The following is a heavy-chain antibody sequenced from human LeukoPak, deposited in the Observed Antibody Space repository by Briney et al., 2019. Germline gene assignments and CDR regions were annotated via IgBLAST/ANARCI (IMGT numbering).Heavy chain of an antibody. J-gene: IGHJ5*02. D-gene: IGHD2-2*01. V-gene: IGHV1-46*01. Sequence: GASVKVSCKASGYTFTSYYMHWVRQAPGQGLEWMGIINPSGGSTSYAQKFQGRVTMTRDTSTSTVYMELSSLRSEDTAVYYCARDLAVPAATGGWFDPWGQGTLVTVSS. CDR3: ARDLAVPAATGGWFDP. CDR2: INPSGGST. CDR1: GYTFTSYY.